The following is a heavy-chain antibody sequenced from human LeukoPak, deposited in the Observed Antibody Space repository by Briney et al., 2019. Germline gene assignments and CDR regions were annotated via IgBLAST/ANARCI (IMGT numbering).Heavy chain of an antibody. CDR1: GYTFTGYY. D-gene: IGHD3-9*01. V-gene: IGHV1-2*04. CDR3: ARDRSQGYFDWLLSNTNAFDI. J-gene: IGHJ3*02. CDR2: INPNSGGT. Sequence: ASVKVSCKASGYTFTGYYMHWVRRAPGQGLEWMGWINPNSGGTNYAQKFQGWVTMTTDTSTSTTYMELRSLRSDDTAVYYCARDRSQGYFDWLLSNTNAFDIWGQGTMVTVSS.